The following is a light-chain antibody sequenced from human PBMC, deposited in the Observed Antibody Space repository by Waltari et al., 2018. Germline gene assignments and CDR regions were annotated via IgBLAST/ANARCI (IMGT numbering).Light chain of an antibody. CDR1: SSDIGAYDL. J-gene: IGLJ1*01. Sequence: QSALTQPASVFGSPGQSITITCSGSSSDIGAYDLVSWYQQHPGKAPKLMTYDVSNRPSGVSVLFSGSKSGNTASLTISGLQAEDEADYYCASYIGRNIRVFGTGTMVTVL. CDR3: ASYIGRNIRV. V-gene: IGLV2-14*01. CDR2: DVS.